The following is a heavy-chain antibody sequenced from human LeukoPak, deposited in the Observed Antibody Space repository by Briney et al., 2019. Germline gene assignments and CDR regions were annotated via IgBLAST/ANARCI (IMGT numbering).Heavy chain of an antibody. J-gene: IGHJ4*02. CDR3: ARVKVGDGSRQPLSHFDY. Sequence: SETLSLTCAVYGGSFSGYYWSWIRQPPGKGLEWIGEINHSGSTNYNPSLKSRVTISVDTSKNQFSLKLSSVTAADTAVYYCARVKVGDGSRQPLSHFDYWGQGTLVTVSS. D-gene: IGHD3-10*01. CDR1: GGSFSGYY. V-gene: IGHV4-34*01. CDR2: INHSGST.